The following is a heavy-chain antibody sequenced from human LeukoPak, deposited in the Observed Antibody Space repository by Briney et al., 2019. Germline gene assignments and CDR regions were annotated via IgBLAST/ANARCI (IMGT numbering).Heavy chain of an antibody. Sequence: PSETLSLTCTASGGSISSSSYYWGWIRQPPGKGLEWIGSIYYSGSTYYNPSLKSRVTISVDTSKNQFTLKLSSVTAADTAVYYCARYTVTNFDYWGQGTLVTVSS. J-gene: IGHJ4*02. V-gene: IGHV4-39*01. CDR2: IYYSGST. CDR3: ARYTVTNFDY. D-gene: IGHD4-11*01. CDR1: GGSISSSSYY.